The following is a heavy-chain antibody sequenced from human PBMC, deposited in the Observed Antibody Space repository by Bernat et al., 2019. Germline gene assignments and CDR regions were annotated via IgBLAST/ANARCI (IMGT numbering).Heavy chain of an antibody. V-gene: IGHV3-30-3*01. CDR3: ARVAQLPDYYYYGMDV. J-gene: IGHJ6*02. D-gene: IGHD6-6*01. CDR1: GFTFSSYA. Sequence: QVQLVESGGGVVQPGRSLRLSCAASGFTFSSYAMHWVRQAPGKGLEWVAVISYDGSNKYYADSVKGRFTISRDNSKNTLYLQMNSLRAGDTAVYYCARVAQLPDYYYYGMDVWGQGTTVTVSS. CDR2: ISYDGSNK.